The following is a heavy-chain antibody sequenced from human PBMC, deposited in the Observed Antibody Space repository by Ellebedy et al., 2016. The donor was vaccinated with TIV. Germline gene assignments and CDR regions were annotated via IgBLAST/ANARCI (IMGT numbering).Heavy chain of an antibody. Sequence: LSLTCAASGFTFSIYGMHWVRQAPGKGLEWVGRIRNKVKGYTTDYVASVKGRFTISRDDSTSSLYLQMNSLKTEDTAVYHCARVWYPSGTYWYIDIWGRGTLVTVSS. V-gene: IGHV3-72*01. CDR2: IRNKVKGYTT. CDR1: GFTFSIYG. CDR3: ARVWYPSGTYWYIDI. D-gene: IGHD6-13*01. J-gene: IGHJ2*01.